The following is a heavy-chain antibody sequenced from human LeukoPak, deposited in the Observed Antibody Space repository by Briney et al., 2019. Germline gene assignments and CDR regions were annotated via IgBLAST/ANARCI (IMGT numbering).Heavy chain of an antibody. CDR3: ARDMAYGDYGD. CDR2: ISHDGGNK. Sequence: GGSLRLSCAASGFTFSSYTMHWVRQAPGKGLEWGAFISHDGGNKFSAYSVKGRFSISRDNSKNTLYLQMNSLRAGDTALYYCARDMAYGDYGDWGQGTLVTVSS. J-gene: IGHJ4*02. D-gene: IGHD4-17*01. CDR1: GFTFSSYT. V-gene: IGHV3-30*04.